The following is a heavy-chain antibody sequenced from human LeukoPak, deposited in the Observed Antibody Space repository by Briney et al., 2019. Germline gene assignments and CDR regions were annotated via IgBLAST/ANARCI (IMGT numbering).Heavy chain of an antibody. D-gene: IGHD2/OR15-2a*01. J-gene: IGHJ6*02. CDR1: GFTFSSYE. V-gene: IGHV3-53*04. CDR2: IYSGGST. CDR3: AREGPTDFSTYYGMDV. Sequence: GGSLRLSCAASGFTFSSYEMNWVRQAPGKGLEWVSVIYSGGSTYYADSVKGRFTISRHNSKNTLYLQMNSLRAEDTAVYYCAREGPTDFSTYYGMDVWGQGTTVTVSS.